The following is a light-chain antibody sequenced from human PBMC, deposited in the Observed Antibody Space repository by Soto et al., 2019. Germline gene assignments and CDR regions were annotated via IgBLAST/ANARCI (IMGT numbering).Light chain of an antibody. J-gene: IGKJ1*01. CDR3: QQRNNGTWT. CDR2: KXS. Sequence: ELVMTKSPATLSLSPGDRATLSCRARKSVSDYTSGVQQKPGQPPRLXXYKXSNRATGSPDRLSGSGSATDFTLTISSLDPEDFAVYYCQQRNNGTWTFGQGTKVDI. V-gene: IGKV3-11*01. CDR1: KSVSDY.